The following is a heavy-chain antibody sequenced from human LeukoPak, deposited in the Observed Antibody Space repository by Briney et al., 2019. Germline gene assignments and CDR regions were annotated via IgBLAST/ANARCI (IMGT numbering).Heavy chain of an antibody. CDR1: GFTFSSYG. V-gene: IGHV3-48*04. D-gene: IGHD5-18*01. CDR2: ISSSGSTI. CDR3: ARDLSGVAGYTYGRGIDY. J-gene: IGHJ4*02. Sequence: GGSLRLSCAASGFTFSSYGMNWVRQAPGKGLEWVSYISSSGSTIYYANSVKGRFTISRDNAKTSLYLQMNSLRAEDTAVYYCARDLSGVAGYTYGRGIDYWGQGTLVTVSS.